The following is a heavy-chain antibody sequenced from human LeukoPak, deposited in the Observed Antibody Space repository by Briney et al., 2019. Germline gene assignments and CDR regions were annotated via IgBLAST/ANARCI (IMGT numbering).Heavy chain of an antibody. Sequence: PGGSLRLCCAASGFTFSSYWMSWVRQAAGKGLEWVSVIYSGGSTYYADSVKGRFTISRDNSKNTLYLQMNSLRAEDTAVYYCASPTVGTTLPSRYYYYGMDVWGKGTTVTVSS. J-gene: IGHJ6*04. D-gene: IGHD1-26*01. CDR1: GFTFSSYW. CDR2: IYSGGST. CDR3: ASPTVGTTLPSRYYYYGMDV. V-gene: IGHV3-53*01.